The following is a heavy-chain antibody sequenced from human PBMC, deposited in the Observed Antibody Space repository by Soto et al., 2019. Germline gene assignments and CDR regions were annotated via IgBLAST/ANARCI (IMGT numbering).Heavy chain of an antibody. CDR3: ARDYSNGWRAFDY. D-gene: IGHD6-19*01. Sequence: QVQLVQSGAGVREPGASVKVSCTTSGYTFTDHYLHWVRQAPGQGLEWMGITNPSGGRPTYAQKFQGRVTMTSDTSTRTVYMELSSLISEDTAVYYCARDYSNGWRAFDYWGQGTLVTVSS. CDR2: TNPSGGRP. CDR1: GYTFTDHY. J-gene: IGHJ4*02. V-gene: IGHV1-46*01.